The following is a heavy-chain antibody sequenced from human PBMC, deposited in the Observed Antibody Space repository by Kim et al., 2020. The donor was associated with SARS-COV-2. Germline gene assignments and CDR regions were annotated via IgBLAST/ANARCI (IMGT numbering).Heavy chain of an antibody. D-gene: IGHD2-21*02. Sequence: ASVKVSRKASGYTFTSYGISWVRQAPGQGLEWMGWISAYNGNTNYAQKLQGRVTMTTDTSTSTAYMELRSLRSDDTAVYYCARDEGGLAYCGGDCYSPTFDPWGQGTLVTVSS. CDR2: ISAYNGNT. CDR1: GYTFTSYG. J-gene: IGHJ5*02. V-gene: IGHV1-18*01. CDR3: ARDEGGLAYCGGDCYSPTFDP.